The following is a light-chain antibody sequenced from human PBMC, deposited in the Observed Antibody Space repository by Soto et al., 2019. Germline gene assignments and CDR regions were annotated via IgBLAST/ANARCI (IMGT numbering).Light chain of an antibody. CDR1: ENVKFN. CDR2: NAS. Sequence: EVVITQSTTTLSVSPGERATLSCRASENVKFNLAWYQQRPGQAPRLLFYNASTRATAFPARFSGSGSGTDYILTISSLQSEDFAVYYCQQYYNWPLTFGQGTRLEIK. V-gene: IGKV3-15*01. CDR3: QQYYNWPLT. J-gene: IGKJ5*01.